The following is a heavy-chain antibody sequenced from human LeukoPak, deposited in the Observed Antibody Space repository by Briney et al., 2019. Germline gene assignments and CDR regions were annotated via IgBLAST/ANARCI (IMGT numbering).Heavy chain of an antibody. Sequence: SETLSLTRTVSGGSISSSSYYWGWIRQPPGKGLEWIGSIYYSGSTYYNPSLKSRVTISVDTSKNQFSLKLSSVTAADTAVYYCARRVAVAGYYWGQGTLVTVSS. CDR1: GGSISSSSYY. CDR3: ARRVAVAGYY. V-gene: IGHV4-39*01. D-gene: IGHD6-19*01. CDR2: IYYSGST. J-gene: IGHJ4*02.